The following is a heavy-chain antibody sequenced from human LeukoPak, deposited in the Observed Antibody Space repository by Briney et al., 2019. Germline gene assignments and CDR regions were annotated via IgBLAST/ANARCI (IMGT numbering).Heavy chain of an antibody. D-gene: IGHD2-2*01. CDR3: AKGRYCGSSSCYRYYGMDV. V-gene: IGHV3-23*01. Sequence: GGSLRLSCAASGFTFSSYAMSWVRQAPGKGLEWVSAISGSGGNTYYADSVKGRFTISRDNSKNTLYLQMNSLRAEDTAVYYCAKGRYCGSSSCYRYYGMDVRGQGTTVTVSS. CDR2: ISGSGGNT. J-gene: IGHJ6*02. CDR1: GFTFSSYA.